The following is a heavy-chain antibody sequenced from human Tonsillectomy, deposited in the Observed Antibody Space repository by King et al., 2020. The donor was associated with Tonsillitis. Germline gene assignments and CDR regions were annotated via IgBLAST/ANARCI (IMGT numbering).Heavy chain of an antibody. CDR2: IDWDDDK. D-gene: IGHD3-22*01. J-gene: IGHJ4*02. Sequence: TLQESGPALVKPTQTLTLTCTFSGFSLSTSGMYVSWIRQPPGTALEWLARIDWDDDKDYSTSLKTRLTISKDTSKNQVVLAMTNMDPVDTATYYCARVSYDSSGYYPNYFDYWGQGTLVTVSS. V-gene: IGHV2-70*11. CDR3: ARVSYDSSGYYPNYFDY. CDR1: GFSLSTSGMY.